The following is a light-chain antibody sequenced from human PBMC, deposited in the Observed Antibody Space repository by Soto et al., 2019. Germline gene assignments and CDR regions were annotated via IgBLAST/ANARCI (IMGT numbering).Light chain of an antibody. CDR2: EVS. V-gene: IGLV2-14*01. CDR1: SSDVGGYDY. J-gene: IGLJ1*01. Sequence: QSVLTQPASVSGSPGQSITTSCTRTSSDVGGYDYVSWYQQHPGKAPKLMIYEVSNRPSGVSNRFSGSKSGNTASLTISGLQAEDEADYYCSSYTSSNTLYVFATGTKVTVL. CDR3: SSYTSSNTLYV.